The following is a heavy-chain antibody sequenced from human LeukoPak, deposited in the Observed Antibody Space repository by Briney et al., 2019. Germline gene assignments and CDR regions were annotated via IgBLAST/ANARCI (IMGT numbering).Heavy chain of an antibody. J-gene: IGHJ4*02. CDR2: IYYSGST. CDR1: GGSISSGDYY. Sequence: SETLSLTCTVPGGSISSGDYYWSWIRQPPGKGLEWTGYIYYSGSTYYNPSLKSRVTISVDTSKNQFSLKLSSVTAADTAVYYCARYSSGWYGGSDYFDYWGQGTLVTVSS. D-gene: IGHD6-19*01. V-gene: IGHV4-30-4*08. CDR3: ARYSSGWYGGSDYFDY.